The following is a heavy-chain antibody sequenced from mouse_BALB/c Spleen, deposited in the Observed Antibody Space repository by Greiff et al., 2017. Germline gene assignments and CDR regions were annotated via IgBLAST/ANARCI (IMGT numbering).Heavy chain of an antibody. J-gene: IGHJ2*01. CDR1: GFNIKDTY. CDR3: ARSAYYGNYGFFDY. Sequence: VQLKQSGAELVKPGASVKLSCTASGFNIKDTYMHWVKQRPEQGLEWIGRIDPANGNTKYDPKFQGKATITADTSSNTAYLQLSSLTSEDTAVYYCARSAYYGNYGFFDYWGQGTTLTVSS. V-gene: IGHV14-3*02. CDR2: IDPANGNT. D-gene: IGHD2-10*01.